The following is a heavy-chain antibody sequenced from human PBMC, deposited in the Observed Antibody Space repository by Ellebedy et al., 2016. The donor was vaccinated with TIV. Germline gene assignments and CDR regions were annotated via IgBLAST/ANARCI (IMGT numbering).Heavy chain of an antibody. Sequence: AASVKVSCKASGGTFSNYAISWVRQAPGHGLEWMAGIIPFFGTANYAQKFHGRVTVSADKSTATAYLELSSLTSEDTAMYFCARDLVGPNYWFFDLWGRGTLVTVSS. V-gene: IGHV1-69*06. CDR3: ARDLVGPNYWFFDL. CDR1: GGTFSNYA. D-gene: IGHD1-26*01. J-gene: IGHJ2*01. CDR2: IIPFFGTA.